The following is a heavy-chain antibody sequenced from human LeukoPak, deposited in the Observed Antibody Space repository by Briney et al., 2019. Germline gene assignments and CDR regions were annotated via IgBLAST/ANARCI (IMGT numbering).Heavy chain of an antibody. CDR1: GFTFLNHW. D-gene: IGHD7-27*01. Sequence: PGVSLRLSCAASGFTFLNHWMHWVRQAPGKGLVWVSHVNSDGSNTTYADSVKGRFSISRDNAKNTLYLQMDSLRAEDTAIYYCVRDGDGDVEFDYWGQGALVTVSS. V-gene: IGHV3-74*01. CDR3: VRDGDGDVEFDY. CDR2: VNSDGSNT. J-gene: IGHJ4*02.